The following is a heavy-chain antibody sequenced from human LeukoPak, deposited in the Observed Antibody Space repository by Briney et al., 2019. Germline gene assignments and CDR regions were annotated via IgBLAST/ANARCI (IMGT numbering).Heavy chain of an antibody. Sequence: GGALRLSCAASGFTFSSYAMSWVRQAPGKGLEWVSAISGSGGSTYYADSVKGRFTISRDNSKNTLYLQMNSLRAEDTAVYYCAKASAMIVVVSKHFDYWGQGTLVTVSS. J-gene: IGHJ4*02. CDR1: GFTFSSYA. V-gene: IGHV3-23*01. D-gene: IGHD3-22*01. CDR3: AKASAMIVVVSKHFDY. CDR2: ISGSGGST.